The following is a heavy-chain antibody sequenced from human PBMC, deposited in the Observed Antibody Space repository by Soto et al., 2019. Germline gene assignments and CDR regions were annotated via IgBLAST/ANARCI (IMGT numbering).Heavy chain of an antibody. V-gene: IGHV1-18*01. D-gene: IGHD1-26*01. CDR2: ISAYNGNT. Sequence: ASVKVSCKASGYTFTSYGISWVRQAPGQGLEWMGWISAYNGNTNYAQKLQGRVTMTTDTSASTAYMELRSLRSDDTAVYYCERVEVGAPLYRYWGQGTLVTVSS. J-gene: IGHJ4*02. CDR3: ERVEVGAPLYRY. CDR1: GYTFTSYG.